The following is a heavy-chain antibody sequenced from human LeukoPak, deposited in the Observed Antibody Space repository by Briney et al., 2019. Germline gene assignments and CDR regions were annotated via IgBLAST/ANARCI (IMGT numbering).Heavy chain of an antibody. V-gene: IGHV1-2*02. Sequence: ASVKVSCKASGYTFTGYYMHWVRQAPGQGLEWMGWINPNSGGTNYAQKFQGRVTMTRDTSISTAYMELSRLTSDDTALYHCARSIVVVPPTYYHNYGMDVWGQGTTVTVSS. D-gene: IGHD2-2*01. CDR1: GYTFTGYY. CDR3: ARSIVVVPPTYYHNYGMDV. CDR2: INPNSGGT. J-gene: IGHJ6*02.